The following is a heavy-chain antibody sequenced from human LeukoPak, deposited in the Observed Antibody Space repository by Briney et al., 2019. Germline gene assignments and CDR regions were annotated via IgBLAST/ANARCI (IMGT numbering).Heavy chain of an antibody. D-gene: IGHD4-17*01. CDR1: GFTFSSYA. Sequence: PGRFLRLSCAASGFTFSSYAMHWVRQAPGKGLEWVAVISYDGSNKYYADSVKGRFTISRDNSKNTLYLQMNSLRAEDTAVYYCARDMVTTVTTAVDYWGQGTLVTVSS. CDR3: ARDMVTTVTTAVDY. CDR2: ISYDGSNK. V-gene: IGHV3-30-3*01. J-gene: IGHJ4*02.